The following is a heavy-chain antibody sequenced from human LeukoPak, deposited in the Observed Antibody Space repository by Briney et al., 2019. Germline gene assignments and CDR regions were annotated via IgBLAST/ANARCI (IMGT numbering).Heavy chain of an antibody. Sequence: ASVKVSCKTSGYTFTDYYMRWVRQAPGQGLEWVGWLSPNSGGTNYAQKFQGRVTMTRDTSINTAYMELSRLTSDDTAVYYCARTIRIAVAGNHFDFWGQGTLVTVPS. CDR1: GYTFTDYY. CDR3: ARTIRIAVAGNHFDF. J-gene: IGHJ4*02. CDR2: LSPNSGGT. V-gene: IGHV1-2*02. D-gene: IGHD6-19*01.